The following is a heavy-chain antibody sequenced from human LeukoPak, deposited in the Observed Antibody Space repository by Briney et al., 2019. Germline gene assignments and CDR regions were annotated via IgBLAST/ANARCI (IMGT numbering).Heavy chain of an antibody. CDR3: ARDIGSSWYYYYYGIDV. Sequence: GGSLRLSCVASGFTFSNYWMHWVRQAPGKGLEWVSGLTWNGANIAYADSVRGRFTVSRDNAKNSLYLQMNSLRAEDTALYYCARDIGSSWYYYYYGIDVWGHGTTVTVSS. D-gene: IGHD6-13*01. J-gene: IGHJ6*02. CDR1: GFTFSNYW. CDR2: LTWNGANI. V-gene: IGHV3-9*01.